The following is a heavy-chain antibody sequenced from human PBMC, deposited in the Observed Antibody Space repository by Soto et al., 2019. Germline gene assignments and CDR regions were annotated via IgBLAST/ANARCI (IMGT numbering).Heavy chain of an antibody. CDR3: ARDGVGATTLRGYFDY. D-gene: IGHD1-26*01. J-gene: IGHJ4*02. CDR2: IRYDGSNE. Sequence: QVQLVESGGGVVQPGRSLSLSCAASGFTFSGYGMHWVRQAPGKGLEWVAIIRYDGSNEDYADSVKGRFTISRDNSKNTLYLQMNSLRAEDTAVYYCARDGVGATTLRGYFDYWGQGTLVTVSS. CDR1: GFTFSGYG. V-gene: IGHV3-33*01.